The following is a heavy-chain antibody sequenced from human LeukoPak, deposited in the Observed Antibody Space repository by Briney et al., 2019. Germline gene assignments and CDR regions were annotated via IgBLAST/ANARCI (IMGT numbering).Heavy chain of an antibody. CDR2: ISSSSSYI. V-gene: IGHV3-21*01. CDR1: GFTFSSYS. J-gene: IGHJ5*02. Sequence: GGSLRLSCAASGFTFSSYSMNWVRQAPGKGLEWVSSISSSSSYIYYADSVKGRFTISRDNAKNSLYLQMNSLRAEDTAVYYCARAGPSYNWFDPWGQGTLVTVSS. CDR3: ARAGPSYNWFDP. D-gene: IGHD3-16*02.